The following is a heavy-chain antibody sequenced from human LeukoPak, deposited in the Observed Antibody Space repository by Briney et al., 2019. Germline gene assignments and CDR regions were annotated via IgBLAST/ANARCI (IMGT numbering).Heavy chain of an antibody. CDR2: IWYDGVNK. CDR3: ARDRGYWGDFDY. V-gene: IGHV3-33*01. D-gene: IGHD2-8*02. CDR1: GFTFSSYG. Sequence: GRSLRLSCAASGFTFSSYGMHWVRQAPGKGLDWVAVIWYDGVNKYYADSVKGRFTISRDNSKNTLYLQMNSLRAEDTALYYCARDRGYWGDFDYWGQGTLVTVSS. J-gene: IGHJ4*02.